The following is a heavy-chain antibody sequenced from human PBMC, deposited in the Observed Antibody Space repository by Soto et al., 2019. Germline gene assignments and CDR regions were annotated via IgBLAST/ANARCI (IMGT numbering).Heavy chain of an antibody. CDR3: ARLRFWSGYYTGPRNYYYYYGMDV. J-gene: IGHJ6*02. CDR1: GYSFTSYW. CDR2: IDPSDSYT. Sequence: GESLKISCKGSGYSFTSYWISWVRQMPGKGLEWMGRIDPSDSYTNYSPSFQGHVTISADKSISTAYLQWSSLKASDTAMYYCARLRFWSGYYTGPRNYYYYYGMDVWGQGTMVTVSS. V-gene: IGHV5-10-1*01. D-gene: IGHD3-3*01.